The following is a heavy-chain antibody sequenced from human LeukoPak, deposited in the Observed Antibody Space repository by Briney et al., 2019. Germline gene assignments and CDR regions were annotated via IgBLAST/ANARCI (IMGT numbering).Heavy chain of an antibody. D-gene: IGHD2-15*01. J-gene: IGHJ5*02. V-gene: IGHV1-2*02. Sequence: ASVKVSCKASGYTFTGYYMHWVRQAPGQGLEWMGWISPNNGGTDYAQKFQGRVTMTRDTSISTAYMELSSLKSDDTAVYYCARGRCSGGSCYEPHNWFDPWGQGTLVTVSS. CDR1: GYTFTGYY. CDR2: ISPNNGGT. CDR3: ARGRCSGGSCYEPHNWFDP.